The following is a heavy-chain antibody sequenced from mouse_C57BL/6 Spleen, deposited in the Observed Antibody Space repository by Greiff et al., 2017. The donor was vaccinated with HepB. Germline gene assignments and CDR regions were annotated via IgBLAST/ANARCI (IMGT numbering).Heavy chain of an antibody. Sequence: QVQLKESGPGLVQPSQSLSITCTVSGFSLTSYGVHWVRQSPGKGLEWLGVIWSGGSTDYNAAFISRLSISKDNSKSQVFFKMNSLQADDTAIYYCARNWGYDGAWFAYWGQGTLVTVSA. CDR1: GFSLTSYG. CDR3: ARNWGYDGAWFAY. J-gene: IGHJ3*01. D-gene: IGHD2-2*01. V-gene: IGHV2-2*01. CDR2: IWSGGST.